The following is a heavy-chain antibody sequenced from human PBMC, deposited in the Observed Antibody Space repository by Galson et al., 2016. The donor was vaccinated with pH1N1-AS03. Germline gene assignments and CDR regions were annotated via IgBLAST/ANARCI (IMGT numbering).Heavy chain of an antibody. V-gene: IGHV4-59*01. Sequence: SETLSLTCTVSGGSIRSYYWHWIRQPPGKGLEWIGYIHSSGGTCDNPSLKSRLTMSMDTSKNQFSLRLSSVTAADTAIYYCAREYSAFDYLGQGTLVTVSS. D-gene: IGHD5-12*01. CDR1: GGSIRSYY. J-gene: IGHJ4*02. CDR3: AREYSAFDY. CDR2: IHSSGGT.